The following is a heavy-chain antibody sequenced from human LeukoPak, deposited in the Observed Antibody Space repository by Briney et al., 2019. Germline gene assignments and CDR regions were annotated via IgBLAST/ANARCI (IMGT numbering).Heavy chain of an antibody. CDR3: ARGTPVLPYYDFWSGYPTDSDY. V-gene: IGHV3-7*01. D-gene: IGHD3-3*01. CDR2: INQDGSEK. Sequence: GGSLRLSCAASGFTFTSSWMSWVRQAPGKGLEWVANINQDGSEKYYVDSVKGRVTISRDNANNSLYLQMNSLRAEDTAVYYCARGTPVLPYYDFWSGYPTDSDYWGQGTLVTVSS. J-gene: IGHJ4*02. CDR1: GFTFTSSW.